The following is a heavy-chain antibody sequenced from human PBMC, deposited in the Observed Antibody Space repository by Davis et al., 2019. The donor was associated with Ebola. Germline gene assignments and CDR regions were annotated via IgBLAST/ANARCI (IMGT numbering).Heavy chain of an antibody. CDR2: INPSGGST. V-gene: IGHV1-46*01. D-gene: IGHD6-19*01. CDR1: GYTFTSYY. J-gene: IGHJ6*02. Sequence: ASVKVSCKASGYTFTSYYMHWVRQAPGQGLEWMGIINPSGGSTSYAQKFQGRVTITADKSTSTAYMELSSLRSEDTAVYYCARDSIIAVAGRDYYYGMDVWGQGTTVTVSS. CDR3: ARDSIIAVAGRDYYYGMDV.